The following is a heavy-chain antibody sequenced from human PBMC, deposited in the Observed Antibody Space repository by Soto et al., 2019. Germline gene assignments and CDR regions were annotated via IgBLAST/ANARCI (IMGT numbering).Heavy chain of an antibody. Sequence: EVQLLESGGGLVQPGGSLRLSCAASGFTFSGYAMSWVRQAPGKGLEWVSAISGSGGSTYYADSVKGRFTISRDNSKNTLYLQMNSLRAEDTAVYYCAKGVRGYSGYDSAWGQGTLVTVSS. CDR3: AKGVRGYSGYDSA. D-gene: IGHD5-12*01. CDR1: GFTFSGYA. V-gene: IGHV3-23*01. CDR2: ISGSGGST. J-gene: IGHJ5*02.